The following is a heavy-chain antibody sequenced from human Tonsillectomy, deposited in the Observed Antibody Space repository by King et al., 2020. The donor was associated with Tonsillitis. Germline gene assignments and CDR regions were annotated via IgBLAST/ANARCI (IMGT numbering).Heavy chain of an antibody. CDR1: GFTFSSYG. J-gene: IGHJ1*01. D-gene: IGHD6-19*01. Sequence: QLVQSGGGVVQPGRSLRVSCAASGFTFSSYGMHWVRQAPGKGLEWVAVISYDGSNKYYAESVKGRFTISRDNSKNTLYLQMNSLRAEDTAVYYCAKEALAVVGTGDFRHWGQGTLVTVSS. CDR3: AKEALAVVGTGDFRH. V-gene: IGHV3-30*18. CDR2: ISYDGSNK.